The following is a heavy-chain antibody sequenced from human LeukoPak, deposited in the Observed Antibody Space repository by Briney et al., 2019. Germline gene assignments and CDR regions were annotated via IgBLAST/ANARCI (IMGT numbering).Heavy chain of an antibody. D-gene: IGHD3-10*01. CDR2: MNPNSGNT. J-gene: IGHJ5*02. CDR3: ARPMVRGVMVLDP. CDR1: GYTFTGYY. V-gene: IGHV1-8*02. Sequence: GASVKVSCKASGYTFTGYYMHWVRQATGQGLEWMGWMNPNSGNTGYAQKFQGRVTMTRNTSISTAYMELSSLRSEDTAAYYCARPMVRGVMVLDPWGQGTLVTVSS.